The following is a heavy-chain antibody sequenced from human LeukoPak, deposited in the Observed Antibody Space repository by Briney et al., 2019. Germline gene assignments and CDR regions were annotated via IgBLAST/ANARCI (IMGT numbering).Heavy chain of an antibody. Sequence: GGSLRLSCAASGFTFSNYAMSWVRQAPGKGLEWVSAMSGTSGSTWYADSVKGRFTISRDNSKNTLYLQMNSLGAEDTAVYYCAKDVERSGYYLLDYWGQGTLVTVSS. V-gene: IGHV3-23*01. J-gene: IGHJ4*02. CDR3: AKDVERSGYYLLDY. CDR1: GFTFSNYA. D-gene: IGHD3-22*01. CDR2: MSGTSGST.